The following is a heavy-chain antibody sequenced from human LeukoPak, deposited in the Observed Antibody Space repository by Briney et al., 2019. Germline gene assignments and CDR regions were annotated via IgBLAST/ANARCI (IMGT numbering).Heavy chain of an antibody. CDR3: ARDKAGLFDY. V-gene: IGHV3-33*01. CDR1: GFTFSSYG. CDR2: IWYDGSNK. J-gene: IGHJ4*02. Sequence: PGRSLRLSCAASGFTFSSYGMHWVRQAPGKGLEWVAVIWYDGSNKYYADSVKGRFTISRDNSKNTLYLQMNSLRAEDTAVYCCARDKAGLFDYWGQGTLVTVSS.